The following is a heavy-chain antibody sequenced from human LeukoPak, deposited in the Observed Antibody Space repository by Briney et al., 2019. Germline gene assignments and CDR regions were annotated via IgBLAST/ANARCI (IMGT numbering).Heavy chain of an antibody. CDR2: INHSGST. CDR1: GGSFSVYY. CDR3: ARREYSSSSWAYYFDY. J-gene: IGHJ4*02. V-gene: IGHV4-34*01. D-gene: IGHD6-6*01. Sequence: SETLSLTCAVYGGSFSVYYWSWIRQPPGKGLEWIGEINHSGSTNYNPSLKSRVTISVDTSKNQFSLKLSSVTAADTAVYYCARREYSSSSWAYYFDYWGQGTLVTVSS.